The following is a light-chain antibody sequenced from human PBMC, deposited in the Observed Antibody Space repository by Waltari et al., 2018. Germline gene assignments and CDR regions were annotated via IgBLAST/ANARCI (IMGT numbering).Light chain of an antibody. CDR2: GAS. V-gene: IGKV3-20*01. CDR3: QQYGASPFT. J-gene: IGKJ3*01. CDR1: QPAPSTS. Sequence: EIVVTQSPATLPLSPGQRATLSCRPSQPAPSTSLACFQQKPGQPPRLLIHGASNRAAGIPDRFTGSGSGGDFTLTISGLGPEDFAVYYCQQYGASPFTFGPGTRADFK.